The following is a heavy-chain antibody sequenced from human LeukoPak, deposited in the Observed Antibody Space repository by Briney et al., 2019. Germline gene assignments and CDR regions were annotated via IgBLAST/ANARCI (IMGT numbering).Heavy chain of an antibody. D-gene: IGHD2-15*01. CDR1: GGTFSSYA. CDR2: IIPIFGTA. V-gene: IGHV1-69*05. CDR3: AREERRGGKATPYFDY. Sequence: GSSVKVSCKASGGTFSSYAISWVRQAPGQGLEWMGRIIPIFGTANYAQKFQGRVTITTDESTSTAYMELSSLRSEDTAVYYCAREERRGGKATPYFDYWGQGTLVTVSS. J-gene: IGHJ4*02.